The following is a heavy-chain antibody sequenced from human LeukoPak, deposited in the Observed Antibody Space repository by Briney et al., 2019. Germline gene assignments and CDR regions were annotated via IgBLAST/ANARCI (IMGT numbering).Heavy chain of an antibody. Sequence: GGSLRLSCAASGFTFSDYAMSWVRQAPGKGLEWVSAITGGGGSIYYADSVKGRVTISRDNSKNTLYLQMNSLRAEDTAVYYCAKDPGHNWNYWFDPWGQGTRVTVSS. D-gene: IGHD1-7*01. J-gene: IGHJ5*02. V-gene: IGHV3-23*01. CDR3: AKDPGHNWNYWFDP. CDR1: GFTFSDYA. CDR2: ITGGGGSI.